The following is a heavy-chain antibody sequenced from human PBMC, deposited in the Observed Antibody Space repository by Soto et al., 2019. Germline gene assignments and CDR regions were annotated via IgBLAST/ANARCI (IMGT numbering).Heavy chain of an antibody. CDR3: AKGVDKRHSSSWYDGSDY. CDR2: ISGSGGST. D-gene: IGHD6-13*01. Sequence: QPGGSLRLSCAASGFTFSSYAMSWVRQAPGKGLEWVSAISGSGGSTYYADSVKGRFTISRDNSKNTLYLQMNSLRAEDTAVYYCAKGVDKRHSSSWYDGSDYWGQGTLVTVSS. CDR1: GFTFSSYA. J-gene: IGHJ4*02. V-gene: IGHV3-23*01.